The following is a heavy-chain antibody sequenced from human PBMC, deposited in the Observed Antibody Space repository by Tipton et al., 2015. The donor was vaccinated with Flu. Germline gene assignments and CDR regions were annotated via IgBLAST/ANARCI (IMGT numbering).Heavy chain of an antibody. Sequence: SLRLSCAASRFTFSTYWMTWVRQVPGKGLEWVANINQDGSEKYYVDSVKGRFTISRDNAKNSLYLQMNSLRAEDTAVYYCAREDRNYYDTSGYSDYWGQGTLVTVSS. D-gene: IGHD3-22*01. CDR2: INQDGSEK. CDR3: AREDRNYYDTSGYSDY. J-gene: IGHJ4*02. CDR1: RFTFSTYW. V-gene: IGHV3-7*01.